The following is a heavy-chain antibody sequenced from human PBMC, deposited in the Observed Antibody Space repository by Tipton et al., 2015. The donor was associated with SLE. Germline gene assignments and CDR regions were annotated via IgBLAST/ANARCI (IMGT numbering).Heavy chain of an antibody. CDR3: ARFHLKSYYEFDS. Sequence: TLSLTCSVSGVSIRTHYWSWIRQSPGKGLEWIVYTYNNDRTKYNPSLQSRVTVSVDTSENQLSLKLTSATAADTAVYYCARFHLKSYYEFDSWGQGTLVTVSS. V-gene: IGHV4-59*11. CDR1: GVSIRTHY. J-gene: IGHJ5*01. CDR2: TYNNDRT. D-gene: IGHD1-26*01.